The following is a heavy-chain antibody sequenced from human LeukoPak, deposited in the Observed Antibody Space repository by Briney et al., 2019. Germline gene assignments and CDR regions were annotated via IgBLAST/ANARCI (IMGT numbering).Heavy chain of an antibody. J-gene: IGHJ6*03. CDR2: ISSSGSTI. CDR3: AKDTAMVTYYYYYMDV. D-gene: IGHD5-18*01. Sequence: GGSLRLSCAASGFTFSSYEMNWVRQAPGKGLEWVSYISSSGSTIYYADSVKGRFTISRDNAKNSLYLQMNSLRAEDTAVYYCAKDTAMVTYYYYYMDVWGKGTTVTVSS. CDR1: GFTFSSYE. V-gene: IGHV3-48*03.